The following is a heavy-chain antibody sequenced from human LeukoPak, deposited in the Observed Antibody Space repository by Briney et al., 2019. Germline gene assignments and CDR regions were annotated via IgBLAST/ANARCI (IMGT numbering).Heavy chain of an antibody. Sequence: SETLSLTCTVSGDSISSSDYFWGWLRQPPGEGLEWVGSIYYSGSTYYSPSLKSRVTISVDTSKNQFSLKLNSVTAADTSMYHCARHLASEAYKPFQHWGQGTLVTVSS. CDR1: GDSISSSDYF. CDR3: ARHLASEAYKPFQH. J-gene: IGHJ1*01. D-gene: IGHD5-24*01. V-gene: IGHV4-39*01. CDR2: IYYSGST.